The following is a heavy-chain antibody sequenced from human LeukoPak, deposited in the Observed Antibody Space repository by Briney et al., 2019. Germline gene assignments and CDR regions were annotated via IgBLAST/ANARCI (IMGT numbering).Heavy chain of an antibody. Sequence: GESLRLSCAASGFTFSDYYMSWIRQAPGKGLEWVSYISSSGSTIYYADSVKGRFTISRDNAKNSLYLQMNSLRAEDTAVYYCARDLFVVVVAATHSYAFDIWGQGTMVTVSS. CDR2: ISSSGSTI. CDR3: ARDLFVVVVAATHSYAFDI. J-gene: IGHJ3*02. V-gene: IGHV3-11*01. D-gene: IGHD2-15*01. CDR1: GFTFSDYY.